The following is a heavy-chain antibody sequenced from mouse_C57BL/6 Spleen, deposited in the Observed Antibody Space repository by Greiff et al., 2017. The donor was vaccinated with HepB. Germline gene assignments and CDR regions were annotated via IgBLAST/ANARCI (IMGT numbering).Heavy chain of an antibody. Sequence: QVQLQQPGAELVMPGASVKLSCKASGYTFTSYWMHWVKQRPGQGLEWIGEIDPSDSYTNYNQKFKGKSTLTVDKYYRPAYMQLSSLTSEDSAVYYCARSGGYDPFAYWGQGTLVTVSA. D-gene: IGHD2-2*01. CDR3: ARSGGYDPFAY. CDR2: IDPSDSYT. CDR1: GYTFTSYW. J-gene: IGHJ3*01. V-gene: IGHV1-69*01.